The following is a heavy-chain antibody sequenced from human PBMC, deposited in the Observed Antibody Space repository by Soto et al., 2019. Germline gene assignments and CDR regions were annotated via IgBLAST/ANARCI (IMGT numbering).Heavy chain of an antibody. V-gene: IGHV3-23*01. CDR3: AKNYYVDS. CDR1: GFTFSNYA. Sequence: VQLLESGGGLVQPGGSLRLSCAASGFTFSNYAMSWVRQAPGKALGWVSSINIVGGNTNYADSVRGRFTMSRDDSKNTVFLQMNSLRAEDTAIYYCAKNYYVDSWGQGTLITVSS. CDR2: INIVGGNT. J-gene: IGHJ4*02.